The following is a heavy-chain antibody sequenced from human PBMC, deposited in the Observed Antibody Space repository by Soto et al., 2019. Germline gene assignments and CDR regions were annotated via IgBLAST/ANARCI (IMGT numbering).Heavy chain of an antibody. Sequence: SETLSLTCSVSGVSISSDYWSWIRQPPGKGLEWIGYMYYSGRTEYDPSLKSRVTISVDTSKNQFSLKLSSVTAADTAVYYCARALGGDYMDVWGKGTTVTVSS. J-gene: IGHJ6*03. CDR3: ARALGGDYMDV. CDR2: MYYSGRT. CDR1: GVSISSDY. D-gene: IGHD2-21*01. V-gene: IGHV4-59*01.